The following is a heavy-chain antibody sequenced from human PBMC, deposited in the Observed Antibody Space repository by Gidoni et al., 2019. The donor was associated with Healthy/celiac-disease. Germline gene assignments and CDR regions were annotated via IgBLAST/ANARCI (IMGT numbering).Heavy chain of an antibody. J-gene: IGHJ4*02. D-gene: IGHD1-1*01. Sequence: GLRLVSSISSSSSYIYYADAVKVRFTISRDNAKNQLYLQRNRLRAEYKAVYYCARDTTGATFDYWGQGTLVTVSS. V-gene: IGHV3-21*01. CDR3: ARDTTGATFDY. CDR2: ISSSSSYI.